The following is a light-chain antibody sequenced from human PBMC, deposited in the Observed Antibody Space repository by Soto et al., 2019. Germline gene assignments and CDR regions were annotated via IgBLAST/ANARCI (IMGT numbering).Light chain of an antibody. CDR2: AAS. J-gene: IGKJ1*01. V-gene: IGKV1-27*01. CDR3: QNCNGAPGT. Sequence: DIQMTQSPSSLSASVGDRVTITCWASQDINNYLVWYQQKQGKVPKLLIYAASTLQSGVPSRFSGSGSGTDFNLTIISLQPEDVANYYCQNCNGAPGTFGQGNKVEIK. CDR1: QDINNY.